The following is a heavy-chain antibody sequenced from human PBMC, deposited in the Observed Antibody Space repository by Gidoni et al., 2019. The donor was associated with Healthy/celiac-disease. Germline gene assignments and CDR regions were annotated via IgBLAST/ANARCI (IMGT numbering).Heavy chain of an antibody. CDR3: ARDPLGYCSSTSCRFDY. CDR1: GFTFSSYA. Sequence: GFTFSSYAMHWVRQAPGKGLEWVAVISYDGSNKYYADSVKGRFTISRDNSKNTLYLQMNSLRAEDTAVYYCARDPLGYCSSTSCRFDYWGQGTLVTVSS. CDR2: ISYDGSNK. V-gene: IGHV3-30-3*01. J-gene: IGHJ4*02. D-gene: IGHD2-2*01.